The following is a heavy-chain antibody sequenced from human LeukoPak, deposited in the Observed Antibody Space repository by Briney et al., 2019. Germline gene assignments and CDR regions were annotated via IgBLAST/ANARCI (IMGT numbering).Heavy chain of an antibody. V-gene: IGHV3-66*01. CDR3: ARDMYSSVATPDYGMDV. J-gene: IGHJ6*02. D-gene: IGHD6-25*01. CDR1: GFTVSSNY. CDR2: IYSGGST. Sequence: GGSLRLSCAASGFTVSSNYMSWVRQAPGKGLEWVSVIYSGGSTYYADSVKGRFTISRDNSKNTLYLQMNSLRAEDTAVYYCARDMYSSVATPDYGMDVWGQGTTVTVSS.